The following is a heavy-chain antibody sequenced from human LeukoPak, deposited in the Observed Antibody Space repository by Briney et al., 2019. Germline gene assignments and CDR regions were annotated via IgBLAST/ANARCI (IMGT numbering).Heavy chain of an antibody. CDR2: IYYSGST. Sequence: SETLSLTCTVSGGSISSYYWSWIRQPPGKGLEWIGYIYYSGSTNYNPSLKSRVTISVDTSKNQFPLKLSSVTAADTAVYYCVRGSSGWLSGYYFDYWGQGTLVIVSS. D-gene: IGHD6-19*01. CDR3: VRGSSGWLSGYYFDY. V-gene: IGHV4-59*01. CDR1: GGSISSYY. J-gene: IGHJ4*02.